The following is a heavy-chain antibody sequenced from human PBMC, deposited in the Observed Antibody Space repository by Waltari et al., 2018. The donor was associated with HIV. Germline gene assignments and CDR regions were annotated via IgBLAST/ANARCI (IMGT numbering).Heavy chain of an antibody. CDR3: VRDWWKDAYYYSGMDV. D-gene: IGHD1-1*01. Sequence: QVQLQQSGPGLVKPSQTHLLTCPISGDSVSSKRAAWNWRRQSPARCLDWLGRTYYRSKWYNDYAVAVKGRITINPDTSKNLFSLQLNSVTPEDTAVYYCVRDWWKDAYYYSGMDVWGQGTTVTVSS. J-gene: IGHJ6*02. CDR2: TYYRSKWYN. V-gene: IGHV6-1*01. CDR1: GDSVSSKRAA.